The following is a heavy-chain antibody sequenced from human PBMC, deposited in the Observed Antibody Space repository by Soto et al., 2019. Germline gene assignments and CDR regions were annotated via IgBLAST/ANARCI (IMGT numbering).Heavy chain of an antibody. CDR1: GGSISSYY. D-gene: IGHD2-21*02. J-gene: IGHJ6*01. CDR2: IYYSGCT. Sequence: SETLSLTCTVSGGSISSYYWSWIRQPPGKGLEWIGYIYYSGCTNYNPSLKSRVTISVDTSKNQFSLKLSSVTAADTAVYYCASTGDCGGDCYRSYPGMDVWGQGTTVTVSS. CDR3: ASTGDCGGDCYRSYPGMDV. V-gene: IGHV4-59*08.